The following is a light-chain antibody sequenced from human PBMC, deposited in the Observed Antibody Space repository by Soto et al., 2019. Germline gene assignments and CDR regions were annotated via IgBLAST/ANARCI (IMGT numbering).Light chain of an antibody. Sequence: EIVLTQSPGILSLSPGERATLSCRASQSVTSTYLAWYQQKPGQTPRLLIYGASSRATGIPDRFSGSGSGTDFTLTISRLEPEDFAVYYCQQYGRSPYTFGQGTKLEIK. J-gene: IGKJ2*01. V-gene: IGKV3-20*01. CDR3: QQYGRSPYT. CDR2: GAS. CDR1: QSVTSTY.